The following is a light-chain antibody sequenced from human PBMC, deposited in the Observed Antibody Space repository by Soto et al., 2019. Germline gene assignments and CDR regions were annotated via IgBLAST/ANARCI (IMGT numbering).Light chain of an antibody. CDR1: QSVSRS. J-gene: IGKJ4*01. CDR2: DAS. Sequence: EIVWTQSPATLSVSPGEGATLSCRASQSVSRSLAWYPQKPGQPHRLLSYDASNRATGIPARFSGSGSGTDFTLIISSLEPEDFAVYYCQQRGNWPSLTFGGGTKVDIK. V-gene: IGKV3-11*01. CDR3: QQRGNWPSLT.